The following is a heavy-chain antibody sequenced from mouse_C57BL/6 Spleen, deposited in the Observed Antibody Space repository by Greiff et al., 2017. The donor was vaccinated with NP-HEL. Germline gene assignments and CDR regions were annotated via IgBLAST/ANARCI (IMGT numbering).Heavy chain of an antibody. CDR2: IYPRSGNT. CDR3: ASRAEPHDYAMDY. V-gene: IGHV1-81*01. J-gene: IGHJ4*01. CDR1: GYTFTSYG. Sequence: QVQLQQSGAELARPGASVKLSCKASGYTFTSYGISWVKQRTGQGLEWIGEIYPRSGNTYYNEKFKGKATLTADKSSSTAYMELRSLTAEDSAVYFCASRAEPHDYAMDYWGQGTSVTVSS.